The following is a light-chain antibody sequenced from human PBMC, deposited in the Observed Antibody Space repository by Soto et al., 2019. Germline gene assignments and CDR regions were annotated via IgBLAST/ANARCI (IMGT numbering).Light chain of an antibody. Sequence: DIQMTQSPSSLSASVGDRVTITCQASQDISNYLNWYQQKPGKAPKLLIYDASNLETGVPSRFGGSGSGTDFTFTISSLQPEDIATYYCQQYDNPWFTFGPGTKVDIK. V-gene: IGKV1-33*01. J-gene: IGKJ3*01. CDR2: DAS. CDR3: QQYDNPWFT. CDR1: QDISNY.